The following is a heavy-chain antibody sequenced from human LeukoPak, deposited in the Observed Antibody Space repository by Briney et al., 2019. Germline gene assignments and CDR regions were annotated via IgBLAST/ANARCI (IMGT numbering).Heavy chain of an antibody. CDR2: IYYSGST. CDR3: ARHPRPGPTWLPDEYYFDY. CDR1: GGSISGYY. V-gene: IGHV4-59*08. J-gene: IGHJ4*02. D-gene: IGHD6-19*01. Sequence: PSETLSLTCTVSGGSISGYYWSWIRQPPGKGLEWIGYIYYSGSTNYNPSLKSRVTISVDTSKNQFSLKLSSVTAADTAVYYCARHPRPGPTWLPDEYYFDYWGPGTLVTVSS.